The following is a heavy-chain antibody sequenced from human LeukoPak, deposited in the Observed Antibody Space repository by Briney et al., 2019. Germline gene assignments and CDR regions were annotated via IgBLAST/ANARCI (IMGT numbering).Heavy chain of an antibody. D-gene: IGHD2-21*02. V-gene: IGHV3-64*04. Sequence: GGSLRLSCAASGFTFSSYAMHWVRQAPGKGLEYVSAISSNGGSTYYADSVKGRFTISRDNSKNTLYLQMNSLRAEDTAVYCCAKGDEGYDYWGQGTLVTVSS. CDR3: AKGDEGYDY. CDR1: GFTFSSYA. J-gene: IGHJ4*02. CDR2: ISSNGGST.